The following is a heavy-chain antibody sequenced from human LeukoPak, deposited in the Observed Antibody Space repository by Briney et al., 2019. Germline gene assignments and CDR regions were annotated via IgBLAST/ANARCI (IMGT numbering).Heavy chain of an antibody. CDR1: GFTFSNYW. V-gene: IGHV3-7*01. Sequence: GGSLRLSCEGSGFTFSNYWMGWVRQAPGKGLQWVANIKTDGSEKYYVDSVKGRFTISRDNAKNSLYLQMNSLRAEDTAVYYCAKGDEYNNGALGGMDVWGQGTTVTVSS. CDR3: AKGDEYNNGALGGMDV. J-gene: IGHJ6*02. CDR2: IKTDGSEK. D-gene: IGHD5-18*01.